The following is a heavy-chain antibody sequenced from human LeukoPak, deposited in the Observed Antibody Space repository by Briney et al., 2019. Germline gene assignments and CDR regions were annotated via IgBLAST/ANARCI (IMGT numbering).Heavy chain of an antibody. D-gene: IGHD3-10*01. CDR2: IYYSVST. CDR3: ARGGRGRNWFDP. J-gene: IGHJ5*02. V-gene: IGHV4-61*08. CDR1: GDSVASGGYY. Sequence: SETLSLTCTVSGDSVASGGYYWNWIRQPPGKGLEWIGYIYYSVSTNYNLSLKSRVTISVDTSENQFSLKLTSVTAADTAVYYCARGGRGRNWFDPWGQGTLVTVSS.